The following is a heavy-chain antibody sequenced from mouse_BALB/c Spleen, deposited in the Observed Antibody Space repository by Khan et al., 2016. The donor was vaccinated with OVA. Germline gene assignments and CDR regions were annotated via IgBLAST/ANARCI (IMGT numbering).Heavy chain of an antibody. J-gene: IGHJ4*01. D-gene: IGHD2-4*01. Sequence: QVQLQQPGPELVKPGALVKISCKASGYTFTAYDINWVQQRPGQGLEWIGWIYPGDGSTKYNENVKGQATLTADEAANTAYMQLSSLTSKKSAVYFCAREGLRGVAMDYWGQGTSVSVSS. CDR2: IYPGDGST. CDR1: GYTFTAYD. CDR3: AREGLRGVAMDY. V-gene: IGHV1S56*01.